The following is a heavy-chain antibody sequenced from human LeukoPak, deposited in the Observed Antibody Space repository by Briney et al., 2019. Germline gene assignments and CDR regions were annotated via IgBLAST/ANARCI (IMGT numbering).Heavy chain of an antibody. J-gene: IGHJ3*02. CDR1: GGSFSGYY. D-gene: IGHD3-22*01. V-gene: IGHV4-34*01. CDR2: INHSGST. CDR3: ARDPYYYDSRGAFDI. Sequence: SETLSLTCAVYGGSFSGYYWSWIRQPPGKGLEWIGEINHSGSTNYNPSLKSRVTISVDTSKNQFSLKLSSVTAADTAVYYCARDPYYYDSRGAFDIWGQGTMVTVSS.